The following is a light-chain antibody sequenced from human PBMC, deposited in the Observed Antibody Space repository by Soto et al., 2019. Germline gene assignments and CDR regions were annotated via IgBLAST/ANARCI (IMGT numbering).Light chain of an antibody. Sequence: QSALTQPASVSGSPGQSITISCTGTGSDVGSYNRVSWYQQHPGKAPKLIIYEVTDRPSGVSNRFSGSKSGNTASLTISGLQAEDEAEYYCSSYTNINTRACVFGTGTKV. J-gene: IGLJ1*01. CDR3: SSYTNINTRACV. CDR2: EVT. V-gene: IGLV2-14*01. CDR1: GSDVGSYNR.